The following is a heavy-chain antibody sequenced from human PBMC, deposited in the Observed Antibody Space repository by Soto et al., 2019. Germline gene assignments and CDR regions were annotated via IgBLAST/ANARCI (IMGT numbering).Heavy chain of an antibody. Sequence: PGGSLRLSCAASGFTFSSYEMNWVRQAPGKGLEWVSYISSSGSTIYYADSVKGRFTISRDNAKNSLYLQMNSLRAEDTAVYYCARDLLGAHDYGGNSGDYWGQGTLVTVSS. J-gene: IGHJ4*02. D-gene: IGHD4-17*01. V-gene: IGHV3-48*03. CDR2: ISSSGSTI. CDR1: GFTFSSYE. CDR3: ARDLLGAHDYGGNSGDY.